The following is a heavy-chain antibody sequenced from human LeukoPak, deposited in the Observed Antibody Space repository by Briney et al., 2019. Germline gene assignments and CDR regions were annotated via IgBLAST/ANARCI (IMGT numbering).Heavy chain of an antibody. CDR2: ISGSSGST. V-gene: IGHV3-23*01. CDR3: AKGLRGGELRFLEWLPTPPSYYMDV. D-gene: IGHD3-3*01. Sequence: GGSLRLSCAASGFIFSGYAMSWVRQAPGKGLEWVSAISGSSGSTYYADSVKGRFTISRDNSKNTLYLQMNSLRAEDTAVYYCAKGLRGGELRFLEWLPTPPSYYMDVWGKGTTVTVSS. CDR1: GFIFSGYA. J-gene: IGHJ6*03.